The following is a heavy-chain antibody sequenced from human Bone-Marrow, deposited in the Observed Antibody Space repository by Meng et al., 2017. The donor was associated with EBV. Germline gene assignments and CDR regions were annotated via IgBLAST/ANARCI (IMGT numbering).Heavy chain of an antibody. Sequence: QVQPVQSGAEVEKPWASVKVSCKTSGYIFNTYGVTWVRQAPGQGLEWMGWISTDNGNTNYAQKFQGRVTMTTDTSTSTVYLELRSLRSDDTAVYFCARGGYCVSTSCAHFDYWGQGTLVTVSS. CDR3: ARGGYCVSTSCAHFDY. D-gene: IGHD2-2*03. CDR1: GYIFNTYG. J-gene: IGHJ4*02. V-gene: IGHV1-18*01. CDR2: ISTDNGNT.